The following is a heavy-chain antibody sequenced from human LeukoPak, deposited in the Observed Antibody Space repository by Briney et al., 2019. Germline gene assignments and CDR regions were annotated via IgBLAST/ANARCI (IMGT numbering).Heavy chain of an antibody. CDR3: ATKQWLAPPPDS. V-gene: IGHV3-74*01. D-gene: IGHD6-19*01. CDR2: INTDGTVT. J-gene: IGHJ4*02. CDR1: VFTFSKYW. Sequence: VGSLRLSCAPSVFTFSKYWMLWVREAPGKGQESVSQINTDGTVTTYADSVKGRFTVSRDNADNTMFLQMNSVRDEDTAVYYCATKQWLAPPPDSWGQGTPVTVSS.